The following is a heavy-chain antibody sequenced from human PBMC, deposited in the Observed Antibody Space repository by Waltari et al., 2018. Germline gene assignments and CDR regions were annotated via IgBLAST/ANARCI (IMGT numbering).Heavy chain of an antibody. D-gene: IGHD2-8*01. CDR2: MNPNSGNT. CDR3: ATKGGYCTNGVCPAANWFDP. Sequence: QVQLVQSGAEVKKPGASVKVSCKASGYTFTSYDINWVRQATGQGLGWMGWMNPNSGNTGYAQKFQGRVTMTRNTSISTAYMELSSLRSEDTAVYYCATKGGYCTNGVCPAANWFDPWGQGTLVTVSS. J-gene: IGHJ5*02. V-gene: IGHV1-8*01. CDR1: GYTFTSYD.